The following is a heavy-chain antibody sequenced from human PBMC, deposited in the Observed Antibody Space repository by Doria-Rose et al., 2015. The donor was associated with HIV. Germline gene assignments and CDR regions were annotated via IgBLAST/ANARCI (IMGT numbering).Heavy chain of an antibody. V-gene: IGHV4-31*03. CDR1: GASVSSRGYY. CDR3: ARMGSYRELDY. CDR2: TYYTGTS. Sequence: HVQLVQSGPGLVKPSETLSLTCSVSGASVSSRGYYWNWTRQVPGKGLESLGYTYYTGTSDYSPSLKSRLNMAVDTSKNQFSLKLSFVTVADTAVYYCARMGSYRELDYWGQGALVIVSA. J-gene: IGHJ4*02. D-gene: IGHD3-3*01.